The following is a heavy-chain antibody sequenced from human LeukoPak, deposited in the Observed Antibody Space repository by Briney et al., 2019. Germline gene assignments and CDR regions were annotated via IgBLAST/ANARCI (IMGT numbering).Heavy chain of an antibody. CDR1: GYTFTSYD. J-gene: IGHJ4*02. CDR2: MNPNSGNT. D-gene: IGHD6-19*01. V-gene: IGHV1-8*01. CDR3: ARVHSQWLVLNY. Sequence: GASVKVSCKASGYTFTSYDINWVRQATGQGLEWMGWMNPNSGNTGYAQKFQGRVTMTRNTSISTAYMELSSLRSEVTAVYYCARVHSQWLVLNYWGQGTLVTVSS.